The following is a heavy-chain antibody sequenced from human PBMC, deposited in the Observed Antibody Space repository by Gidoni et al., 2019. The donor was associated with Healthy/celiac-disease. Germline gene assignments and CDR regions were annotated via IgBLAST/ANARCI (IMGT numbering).Heavy chain of an antibody. J-gene: IGHJ6*03. D-gene: IGHD1-1*01. Sequence: QLQLQESVPGLVTPSETLSLTCPVSVGSLSSYYWSWIRQPPGKGLEWSGDIYYSGSTNYNTSLKIRVTISVDTYKNQFSLKRSSVNAADTAVDYCAREVWGQLERRPYYYYYMDVWGKGTTVTVSS. CDR1: VGSLSSYY. V-gene: IGHV4-59*01. CDR2: IYYSGST. CDR3: AREVWGQLERRPYYYYYMDV.